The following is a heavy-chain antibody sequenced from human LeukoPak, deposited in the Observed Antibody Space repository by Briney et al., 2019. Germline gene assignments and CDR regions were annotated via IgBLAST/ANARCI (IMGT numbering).Heavy chain of an antibody. V-gene: IGHV4-34*01. J-gene: IGHJ4*02. Sequence: PSETLSLTCAVYGGSFSGYYWSWIRQPPGKGLEWIGEINHSGSTNYNPSLKSRVTISVDTSKNQFSLKLSSVTAADTAVYYCARVGYSSGWYPVYWGQGTLVTVSS. CDR2: INHSGST. CDR1: GGSFSGYY. D-gene: IGHD6-19*01. CDR3: ARVGYSSGWYPVY.